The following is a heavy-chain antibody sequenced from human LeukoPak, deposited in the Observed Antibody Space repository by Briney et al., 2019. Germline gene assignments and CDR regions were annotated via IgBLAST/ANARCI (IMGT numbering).Heavy chain of an antibody. CDR2: IYYSGST. D-gene: IGHD6-6*01. Sequence: SETLSLTCTVSGGSISSYYWSWIRQPPGKGLEWIGYIYYSGSTNYNPSLKSRVTISVDTSKNQFSLKLSSVTAADTAVYYCARFAGGYSSSDGGAAFDIWGQGTMVTVSS. J-gene: IGHJ3*02. V-gene: IGHV4-59*01. CDR1: GGSISSYY. CDR3: ARFAGGYSSSDGGAAFDI.